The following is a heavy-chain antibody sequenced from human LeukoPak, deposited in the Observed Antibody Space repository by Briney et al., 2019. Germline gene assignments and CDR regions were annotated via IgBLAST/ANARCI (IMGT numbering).Heavy chain of an antibody. V-gene: IGHV4-4*02. CDR2: IYHSGST. D-gene: IGHD3-9*01. CDR3: ARGKAFTGYDY. J-gene: IGHJ4*02. Sequence: SGTLSLSCAVAGGSISSGNWWVWVRQPPGKGLEWIGEIYHSGSTDYNPSLKSRVTMSVDKSKNQFSLKLNSVTAADTAVYYCARGKAFTGYDYWGQGTLVTVSS. CDR1: GGSISSGNW.